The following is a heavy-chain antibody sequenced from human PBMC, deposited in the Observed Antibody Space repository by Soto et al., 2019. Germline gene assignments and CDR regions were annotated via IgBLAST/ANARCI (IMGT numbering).Heavy chain of an antibody. CDR3: ARAPEFGGGYDYGDSDDAFDI. Sequence: GASVKVSCKASGXTFTGYYMHWVRQAPGQGLEWMGWINPNSGGTNYAQKFQGWVTMTRDTSISTAYMELSRLRSDDTAVYYCARAPEFGGGYDYGDSDDAFDIWAQGTMFPVSS. D-gene: IGHD4-17*01. J-gene: IGHJ3*02. CDR1: GXTFTGYY. CDR2: INPNSGGT. V-gene: IGHV1-2*04.